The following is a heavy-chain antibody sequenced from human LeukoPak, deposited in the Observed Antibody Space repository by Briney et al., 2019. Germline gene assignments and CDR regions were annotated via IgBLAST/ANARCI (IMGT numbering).Heavy chain of an antibody. V-gene: IGHV3-30*18. Sequence: GGSLRLSCAASGFIFSSYGMHWVRQAPGKGLEWVAVISYDGRNKYYADSVKGRFTISRDNSKNTLYLQMNSLRAEDTAVYYCAKALYDYVWGDAKSGNYYYGMDVWGQGTTVTVSS. CDR3: AKALYDYVWGDAKSGNYYYGMDV. D-gene: IGHD3-16*01. J-gene: IGHJ6*02. CDR2: ISYDGRNK. CDR1: GFIFSSYG.